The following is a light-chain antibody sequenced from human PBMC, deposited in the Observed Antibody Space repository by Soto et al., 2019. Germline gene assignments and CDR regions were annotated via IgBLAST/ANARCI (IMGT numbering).Light chain of an antibody. CDR3: QQRYSTPIS. Sequence: IQMPQSPSTLSAFVGDRVTITCRASQSISNWVAWYQQKPGTAPKLLSDHASTLESGVPSMGSGRAAGTESTPTISSLQPDDFATYYCQQRYSTPISVGQGTRLEIK. J-gene: IGKJ5*01. CDR2: HAS. CDR1: QSISNW. V-gene: IGKV1-5*01.